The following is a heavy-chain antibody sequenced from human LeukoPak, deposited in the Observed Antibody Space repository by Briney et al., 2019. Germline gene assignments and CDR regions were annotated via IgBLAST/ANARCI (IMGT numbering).Heavy chain of an antibody. D-gene: IGHD2-2*01. V-gene: IGHV3-23*01. Sequence: GGPLRLSCAASGFTFSSYAMSWVRQAPGKGLEWVSAISGSGGSTYYADSVKGRFTISRDNSKNTLYLQMNSLRAEDTAVYYCAKGSSTSGYGYYYYYMDVWGKGTTVTVSS. CDR1: GFTFSSYA. CDR2: ISGSGGST. CDR3: AKGSSTSGYGYYYYYMDV. J-gene: IGHJ6*03.